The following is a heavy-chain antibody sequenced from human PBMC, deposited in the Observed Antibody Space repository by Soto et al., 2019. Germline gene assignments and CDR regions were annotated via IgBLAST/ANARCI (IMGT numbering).Heavy chain of an antibody. V-gene: IGHV4-59*01. CDR1: GGSTTSDY. CDR2: IFHSLGA. J-gene: IGHJ4*02. D-gene: IGHD3-10*01. CDR3: VRDLNGSGDY. Sequence: KPPETLSLTCTVSGGSTTSDYWSWIRQPPGKGLEWLGYIFHSLGAKYNPSLGSRGTISLDTSKNQLSLSLRSVTAADTAIYFCVRDLNGSGDYWGQGTLVTVSS.